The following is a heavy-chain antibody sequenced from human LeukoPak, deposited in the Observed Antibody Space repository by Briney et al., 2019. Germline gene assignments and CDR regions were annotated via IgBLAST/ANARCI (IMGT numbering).Heavy chain of an antibody. CDR1: GFTFSSYA. Sequence: GGSLRLSCAASGFTFSSYAMSWVRQVPGKGLEWVSGINWNGGSTGYADSVKGRFTISRDNVKNSLYLQMNSLRAEDTAFYYCARKAGVANYYFDYWGQGTLVTVSS. CDR3: ARKAGVANYYFDY. CDR2: INWNGGST. D-gene: IGHD1-1*01. V-gene: IGHV3-20*04. J-gene: IGHJ4*02.